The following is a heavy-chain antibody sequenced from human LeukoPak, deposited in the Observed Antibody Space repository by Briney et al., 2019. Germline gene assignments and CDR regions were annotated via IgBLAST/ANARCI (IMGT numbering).Heavy chain of an antibody. J-gene: IGHJ5*02. CDR1: GGSIRSSSYY. D-gene: IGHD2-15*01. CDR2: IYYSGST. CDR3: ARTERYCSGGRCYDCWFDP. V-gene: IGHV4-39*01. Sequence: PSETLSLTCTVSGGSIRSSSYYWGWIRQPPGKGLEWIGCIYYSGSTYYNPSLKSRVTISVDTSKNQISLKLRSVTAADTAVYYCARTERYCSGGRCYDCWFDPWGQGTLVTVSS.